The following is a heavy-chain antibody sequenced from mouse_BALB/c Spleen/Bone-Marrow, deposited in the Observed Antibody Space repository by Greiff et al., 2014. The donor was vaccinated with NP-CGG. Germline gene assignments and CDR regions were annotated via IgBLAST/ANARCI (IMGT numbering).Heavy chain of an antibody. CDR1: GFNIKDPY. Sequence: EVHLVESGAELVKPGASVKLSCTTSGFNIKDPYIHWVKQKPEQGLEWIGRIDPANYNTQYDPKFQGKATITADTPSNAAYLQLNSLTSEDTAVYYRATLTGTFDYWGQGTPVTVSA. J-gene: IGHJ3*01. D-gene: IGHD4-1*01. CDR2: IDPANYNT. CDR3: ATLTGTFDY. V-gene: IGHV14-3*02.